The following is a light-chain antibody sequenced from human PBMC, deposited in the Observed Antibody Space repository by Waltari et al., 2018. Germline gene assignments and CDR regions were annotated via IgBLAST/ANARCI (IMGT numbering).Light chain of an antibody. CDR2: GAS. J-gene: IGKJ2*01. CDR1: QSVTGSS. V-gene: IGKV3-20*01. CDR3: QQFGGSPPYT. Sequence: SHRASQSVTGSSLAWYQQKPGQAPRLLIYGASSRATGVPDRFGGSGSGTDFTLTISRLEPEDFAMYYCQQFGGSPPYTFGQGTKVEMK.